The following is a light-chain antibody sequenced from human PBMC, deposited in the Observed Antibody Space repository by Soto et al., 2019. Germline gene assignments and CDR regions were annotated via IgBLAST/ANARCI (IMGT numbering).Light chain of an antibody. CDR2: EVR. J-gene: IGLJ2*01. CDR1: MRDVGAYNL. V-gene: IGLV2-14*01. CDR3: RSYTSKSSLI. Sequence: QSVLTQPASVSGSPGQSITISCAGTMRDVGAYNLVSWYQQHPGRAPQLIIYEVRNRPSGISFRFSGSKSGNTASLTISGLHAEDEADYYCRSYTSKSSLIFGGGTKFTVL.